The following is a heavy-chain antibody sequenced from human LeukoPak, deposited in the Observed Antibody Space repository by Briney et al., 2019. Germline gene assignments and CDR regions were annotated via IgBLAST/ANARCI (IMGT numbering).Heavy chain of an antibody. J-gene: IGHJ3*02. CDR3: ARGYYDFWSGYYLNAFDI. CDR2: VNPNSGGT. CDR1: GYTFTGYY. Sequence: ASVKVSCKASGYTFTGYYMHWVRQAPGQGLEWMGWVNPNSGGTNYAQKLQGRVTMTTDTSTSTAYMELRSLRSDDTAVYYCARGYYDFWSGYYLNAFDIWGQGTMVTVSS. V-gene: IGHV1-2*02. D-gene: IGHD3-3*01.